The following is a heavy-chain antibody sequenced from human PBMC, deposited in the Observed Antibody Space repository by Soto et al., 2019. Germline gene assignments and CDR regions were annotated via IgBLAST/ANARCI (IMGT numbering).Heavy chain of an antibody. D-gene: IGHD3-10*01. CDR2: VYYNENT. CDR1: GGSISSFTYY. V-gene: IGHV4-39*01. J-gene: IGHJ5*02. Sequence: QLQLQESGPGLVKPSETLSLTCSVSGGSISSFTYYWGWIRQPPGKGLEWIGTVYYNENTYYNPSLKSRVTITVDTAKNQFSVNLRSVTAADTAMYFCARRERYYGSPGWFDPWGPGTLVTVSS. CDR3: ARRERYYGSPGWFDP.